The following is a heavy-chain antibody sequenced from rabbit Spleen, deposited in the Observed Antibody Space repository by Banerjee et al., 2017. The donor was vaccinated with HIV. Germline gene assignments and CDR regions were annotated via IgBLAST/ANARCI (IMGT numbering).Heavy chain of an antibody. Sequence: QSLEESGGDLVKPGASLTLTCTASGVSFSFNSYMCWVRQAPGKGLEWIACIDTGNSGFTYFASWAKGRFTISKTSSTTVTLQMTSLTAADTATYFCARDSGSSFSSYGMDLWGPGTLVT. CDR2: IDTGNSGFT. D-gene: IGHD8-1*01. J-gene: IGHJ6*01. V-gene: IGHV1S40*01. CDR3: ARDSGSSFSSYGMDL. CDR1: GVSFSFNSY.